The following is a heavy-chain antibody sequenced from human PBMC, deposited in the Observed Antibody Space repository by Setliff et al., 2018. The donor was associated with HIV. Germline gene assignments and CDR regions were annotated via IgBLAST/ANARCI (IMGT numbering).Heavy chain of an antibody. D-gene: IGHD2-2*01. CDR2: IKQDGSEK. J-gene: IGHJ4*02. CDR1: GFTFSSYW. Sequence: LRLSCAASGFTFSSYWMSWVRQAPGKGLEWVANIKQDGSEKYYVDSVKGRFTISRDNAKNSLYLQMNNLRAEDTAVYYCASHFGYCSSTSCEGYWGQGALVTVSS. CDR3: ASHFGYCSSTSCEGY. V-gene: IGHV3-7*05.